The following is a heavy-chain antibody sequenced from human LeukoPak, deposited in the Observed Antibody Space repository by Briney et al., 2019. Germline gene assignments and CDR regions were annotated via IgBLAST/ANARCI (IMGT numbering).Heavy chain of an antibody. V-gene: IGHV3-33*01. CDR3: ARELRYFDWLFDY. CDR1: GFTFSSYG. Sequence: PGGSLGLSCAASGFTFSSYGMHWVRQAPGKGLEWVAVIWYDGSNKYYADSVKGRFTISRDNSKNTLYLQMNSLRAEDTAVYYCARELRYFDWLFDYWGQGTLVTVSS. CDR2: IWYDGSNK. D-gene: IGHD3-9*01. J-gene: IGHJ4*02.